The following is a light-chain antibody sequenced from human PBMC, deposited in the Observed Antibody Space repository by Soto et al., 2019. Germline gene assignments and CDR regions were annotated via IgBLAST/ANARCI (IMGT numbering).Light chain of an antibody. J-gene: IGLJ2*01. V-gene: IGLV9-49*01. CDR3: GADNGSASSFVYVV. Sequence: QAVVTQPPSASASLGASVTLTGTLSSGYSNYKVDWYQQRPGKGPRFVMRVGTGGVVVSKGDGIPDRFSVLGSGLNRYLTIRNIQEEDESAYHCGADNGSASSFVYVVFGRGTQLTVL. CDR2: VGTGGVVV. CDR1: SGYSNYK.